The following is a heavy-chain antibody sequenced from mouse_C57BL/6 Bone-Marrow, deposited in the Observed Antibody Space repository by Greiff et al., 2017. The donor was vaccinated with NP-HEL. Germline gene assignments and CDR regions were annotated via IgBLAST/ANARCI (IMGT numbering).Heavy chain of an antibody. CDR3: ARYRRDGRRALYYYAIDY. D-gene: IGHD1-1*01. Sequence: EVQLVESGGGLVQPGGSLSLSCAASGFTFTDYYMSWVRQPPGKALEWLGFIRNKANGYTTEDSASVKGPFTISRDNSQSILDLQMNALRAEDSATDYCARYRRDGRRALYYYAIDYWGQGTSVTVSS. CDR1: GFTFTDYY. J-gene: IGHJ4*01. CDR2: IRNKANGYTT. V-gene: IGHV7-3*01.